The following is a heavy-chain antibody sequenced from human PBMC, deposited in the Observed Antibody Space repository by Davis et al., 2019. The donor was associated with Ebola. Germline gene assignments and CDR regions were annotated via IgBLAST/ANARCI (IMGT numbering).Heavy chain of an antibody. CDR1: GFNASSDT. J-gene: IGHJ6*02. D-gene: IGHD3-10*01. CDR2: ISYDGSNK. CDR3: VKNYYGMDV. V-gene: IGHV3-30*18. Sequence: GESLKISCEVSGFNASSDTIIWVRQAPGKGLEWVAVISYDGSNKYYADSMKGRFTISRDNAKNTLYLQMNSLRAEDTAVYFCVKNYYGMDVWGQGTTVTVSS.